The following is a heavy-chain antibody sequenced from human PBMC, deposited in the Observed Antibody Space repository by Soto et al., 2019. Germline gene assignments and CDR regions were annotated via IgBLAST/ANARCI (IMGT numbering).Heavy chain of an antibody. J-gene: IGHJ4*02. CDR1: GGSFSGYY. CDR2: INHSGST. CDR3: ARGLKYYDFWSGYHYYFDY. Sequence: PSETLSLTCAVYGGSFSGYYWSWIRQPPGKGLEWIGEINHSGSTSYNPSLKSRVTISVDTSKNQFSLKLSSVTAADTAVYYCARGLKYYDFWSGYHYYFDYWGQGTLVTVSS. V-gene: IGHV4-34*01. D-gene: IGHD3-3*01.